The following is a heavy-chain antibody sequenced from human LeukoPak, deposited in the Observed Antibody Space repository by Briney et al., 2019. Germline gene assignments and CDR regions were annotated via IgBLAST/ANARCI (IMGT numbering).Heavy chain of an antibody. Sequence: SQTLSLTCTVSGGSTSSYYWSWIRQPPGKGLEWIGYIYYSGSTNYNPSLKSRVTISVDTSKNQFSLKLSSVTAADTAVYYCARGSWPVTAILAWGMDVWGQGTTVTVSS. D-gene: IGHD2-21*02. J-gene: IGHJ6*02. CDR2: IYYSGST. CDR3: ARGSWPVTAILAWGMDV. CDR1: GGSTSSYY. V-gene: IGHV4-59*01.